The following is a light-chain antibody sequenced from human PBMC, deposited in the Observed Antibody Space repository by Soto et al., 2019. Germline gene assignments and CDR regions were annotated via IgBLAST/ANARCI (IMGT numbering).Light chain of an antibody. CDR2: GAS. CDR3: QQYNSWPSGT. J-gene: IGKJ5*01. Sequence: EIIMTQSPATLSVSPGERATLSCRASQRVSRNLAWYQQKPGQPPRLLIYGASTRATDIPARFSGSGSGTEFTLTISSLQSEYSAVYYCQQYNSWPSGTFAQGTRQEIK. V-gene: IGKV3-15*01. CDR1: QRVSRN.